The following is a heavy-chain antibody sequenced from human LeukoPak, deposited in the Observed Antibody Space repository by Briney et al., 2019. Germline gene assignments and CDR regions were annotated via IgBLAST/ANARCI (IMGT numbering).Heavy chain of an antibody. Sequence: SETLPLTCTVSGGSISSYYWSWIRQPPGKGLEWIGYIYYSGSTNYNPSLKSRVTKSVDTSKNQFSLKLSSVTAADTAVYYCARVSTDEWANWFDPWGQGTLVTVSS. CDR3: ARVSTDEWANWFDP. J-gene: IGHJ5*02. CDR1: GGSISSYY. V-gene: IGHV4-59*01. D-gene: IGHD1-26*01. CDR2: IYYSGST.